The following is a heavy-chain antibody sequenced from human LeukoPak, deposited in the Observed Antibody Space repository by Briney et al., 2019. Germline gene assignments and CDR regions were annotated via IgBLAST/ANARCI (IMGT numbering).Heavy chain of an antibody. Sequence: SETLSLTCTVSGGSISSGNYYWSWIRQHPGKGLEWIGYIHHSGSTYYNPSLKSRVIISIDTSKNQFSLKLNSVTAADTAVYYCASYGSGSYRFDPWGQGTLVTVSS. D-gene: IGHD3-10*01. CDR2: IHHSGST. J-gene: IGHJ5*02. CDR1: GGSISSGNYY. V-gene: IGHV4-31*03. CDR3: ASYGSGSYRFDP.